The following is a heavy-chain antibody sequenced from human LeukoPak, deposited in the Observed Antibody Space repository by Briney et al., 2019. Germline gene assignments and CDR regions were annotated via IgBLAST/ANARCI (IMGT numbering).Heavy chain of an antibody. CDR1: GGSISSHY. D-gene: IGHD4-23*01. V-gene: IGHV4-59*11. Sequence: SETLPLTCTVSGGSISSHYWSWIRQPPGKGLEWIGYIYYSGRTNYNPSLKSRVTISVDTSKNQFSLKLSSVTAADTAVYYCARGDRDYGGNSWAYYYYYGMDVWGQGTTVTVSS. CDR2: IYYSGRT. J-gene: IGHJ6*02. CDR3: ARGDRDYGGNSWAYYYYYGMDV.